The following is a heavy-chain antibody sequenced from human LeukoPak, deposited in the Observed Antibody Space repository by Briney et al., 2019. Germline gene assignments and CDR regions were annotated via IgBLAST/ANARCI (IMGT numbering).Heavy chain of an antibody. D-gene: IGHD4-23*01. CDR3: ARGYDYGGNSGGFDY. V-gene: IGHV4-34*01. CDR1: GGSFSGYY. Sequence: PLETLSLTCAVYGGSFSGYYWCWIRQPPGKGLEWIGEINHSGSTNYNPSLKSRVTISVDTSKNQFSLKLSSVTAADTAVYYCARGYDYGGNSGGFDYWGQGTLVTVSS. J-gene: IGHJ4*02. CDR2: INHSGST.